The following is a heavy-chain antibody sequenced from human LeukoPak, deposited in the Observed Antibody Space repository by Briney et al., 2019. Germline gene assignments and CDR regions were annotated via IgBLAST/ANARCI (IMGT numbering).Heavy chain of an antibody. CDR1: GGSISDSDYY. Sequence: SETLSLTCTVSGGSISDSDYYWGWIRQPPGKGLEWIGSIYYSGNTFYNPSLQSRVTISVDTSKNQFSLKLNSVTAGDTAVYYCASSPDDYGDYAAGNWFDPWGQGTLVTVSS. J-gene: IGHJ5*02. V-gene: IGHV4-39*01. CDR3: ASSPDDYGDYAAGNWFDP. CDR2: IYYSGNT. D-gene: IGHD4-17*01.